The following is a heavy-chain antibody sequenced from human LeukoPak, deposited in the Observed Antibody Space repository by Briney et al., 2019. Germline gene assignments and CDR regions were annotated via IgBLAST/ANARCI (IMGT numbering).Heavy chain of an antibody. CDR2: IKEDGSDK. J-gene: IGHJ3*02. D-gene: IGHD7-27*01. Sequence: GGSLRLSCAASGFTFSNYWMSWVRQAPGKGLEWVANIKEDGSDKNYVDSVKGRFTISRDNAKNSLYLQMNSLRAEDTAVYYCVKETGDLGQGGFEIWGQGTTVTVS. CDR1: GFTFSNYW. V-gene: IGHV3-7*01. CDR3: VKETGDLGQGGFEI.